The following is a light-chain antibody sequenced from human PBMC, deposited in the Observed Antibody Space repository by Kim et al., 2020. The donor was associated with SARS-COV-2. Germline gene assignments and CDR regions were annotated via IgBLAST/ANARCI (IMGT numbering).Light chain of an antibody. CDR3: LQYNSFPLT. J-gene: IGKJ4*01. Sequence: ASVRDIVSITCRASQGIKNDLGWFQQKPEKAPKRLIYAAFNLQSGVPSRFSGSGYGTEFTLTISSLQPEDFATYYCLQYNSFPLTFGGGTKVDIK. CDR2: AAF. CDR1: QGIKND. V-gene: IGKV1-17*01.